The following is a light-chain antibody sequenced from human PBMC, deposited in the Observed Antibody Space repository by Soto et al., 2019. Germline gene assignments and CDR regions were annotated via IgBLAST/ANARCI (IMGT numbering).Light chain of an antibody. CDR3: QQRNIWPPVT. Sequence: EIWLTQSPATLSLSPGERATLPCGASPSVPNYLAWYQQKPGQAPRLLIYGAFNRATGIPASFSGSGSGADFTLTISSLEPEDFAVYYCQQRNIWPPVTFGQGTRLEIK. CDR1: PSVPNY. V-gene: IGKV3-11*01. CDR2: GAF. J-gene: IGKJ5*01.